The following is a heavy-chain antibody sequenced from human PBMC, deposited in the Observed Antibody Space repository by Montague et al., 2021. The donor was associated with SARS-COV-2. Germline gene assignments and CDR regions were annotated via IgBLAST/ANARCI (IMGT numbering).Heavy chain of an antibody. V-gene: IGHV4-34*01. CDR2: INHSGST. CDR1: GGSFSGYY. CDR3: TREGYQVLWSDYYYYGMDV. Sequence: SETLSLTCAAYGGSFSGYYWSWIRQPPGKGLEWIGEINHSGSTNYNPSLKSRVTISVNTSKNQFSLKLSSVTAADTAVYYCTREGYQVLWSDYYYYGMDVWGQGTTVTVSS. D-gene: IGHD2-2*01. J-gene: IGHJ6*02.